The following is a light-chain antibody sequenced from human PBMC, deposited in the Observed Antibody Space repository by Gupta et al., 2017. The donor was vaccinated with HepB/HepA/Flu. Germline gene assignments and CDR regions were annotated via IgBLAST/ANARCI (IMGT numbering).Light chain of an antibody. V-gene: IGKV1-39*01. CDR2: AAS. J-gene: IGKJ1*01. CDR3: QQGYTTPRT. Sequence: IQMTQSPSSLTASTRDIVTIACRASQTICSFLNWYQQKPGKAPRLLIAAASSLPSGVPSRFSGSGSAKDFTLTISSLQHEDFVTYYCQQGYTTPRTFGQGTKVEIK. CDR1: QTICSF.